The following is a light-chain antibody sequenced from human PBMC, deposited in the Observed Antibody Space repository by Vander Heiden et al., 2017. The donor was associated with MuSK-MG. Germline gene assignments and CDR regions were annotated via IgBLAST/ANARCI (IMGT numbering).Light chain of an antibody. CDR3: QKNNSSPRT. J-gene: IGKJ1*01. CDR2: AAA. V-gene: IGKV1-27*01. Sequence: DIQMTQSPASLSASVGDRVTITYRASQGIRNYLAWYQQNPGKVPQLLIYAAATWQSGVPCRFSGSGSGTDFTLTISSLQPEDVANYYCQKNNSSPRTFGQGTKVEIK. CDR1: QGIRNY.